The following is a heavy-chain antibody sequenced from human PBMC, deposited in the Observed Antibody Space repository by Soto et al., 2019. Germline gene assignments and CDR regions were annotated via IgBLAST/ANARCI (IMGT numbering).Heavy chain of an antibody. D-gene: IGHD1-1*01. Sequence: SETLSLTCTVSGGSISSGDYYWNWIRQSPGMRLEWIGYIHYSGSTNYNPSLKSRVTISVDTSKNQFSLKLSSVTAADTAVYYCASDGDWDDPYYFDYWGQGTQVTVPS. CDR1: GGSISSGDYY. J-gene: IGHJ4*02. V-gene: IGHV4-61*08. CDR3: ASDGDWDDPYYFDY. CDR2: IHYSGST.